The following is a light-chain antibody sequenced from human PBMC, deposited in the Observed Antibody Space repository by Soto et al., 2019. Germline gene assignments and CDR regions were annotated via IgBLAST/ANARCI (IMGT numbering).Light chain of an antibody. CDR3: ASKTTSSTVL. J-gene: IGLJ3*02. CDR1: TSDIGAYEH. Sequence: QSVLTQPPSVSGAPGQRLTISCAGTTSDIGAYEHVSWYQQRPGRAPKVLIYDVRIRPSEVSNRFSGSKSGDTASLTISGLQAGDEAVYYCASKTTSSTVLFGGGTKVTVL. V-gene: IGLV2-14*03. CDR2: DVR.